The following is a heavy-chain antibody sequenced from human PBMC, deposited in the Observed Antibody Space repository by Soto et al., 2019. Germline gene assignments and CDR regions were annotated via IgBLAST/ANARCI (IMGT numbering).Heavy chain of an antibody. V-gene: IGHV3-23*01. D-gene: IGHD2-2*01. CDR2: ISGSGGST. J-gene: IGHJ5*02. CDR3: AKWGPIVVVPAAPFDP. Sequence: EVQLLESGGGLVQPGGSLRLSCAASGFTFSSYAMSWVRQAPGKGLEWVSAISGSGGSTCYADSVKGRFTISRDNSKNTLYLQMNSLRAEDTAVYYCAKWGPIVVVPAAPFDPWGQGTLVTVSS. CDR1: GFTFSSYA.